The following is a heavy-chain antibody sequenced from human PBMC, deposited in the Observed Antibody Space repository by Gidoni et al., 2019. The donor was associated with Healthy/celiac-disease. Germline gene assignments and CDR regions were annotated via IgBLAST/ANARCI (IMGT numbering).Heavy chain of an antibody. V-gene: IGHV1-24*01. CDR1: GYTLTELS. J-gene: IGHJ6*02. CDR3: ATVMGATRNYYYYGMDV. Sequence: QVQLVQSGAEVKKPGASVKVSCKVSGYTLTELSMHWVRQAPGKGLEWMGGFDPEEGETIYAQKFQGRVTITEDTSTDTAYMELSSLRSEDTAVYYCATVMGATRNYYYYGMDVWGQGTTVTVSS. D-gene: IGHD1-26*01. CDR2: FDPEEGET.